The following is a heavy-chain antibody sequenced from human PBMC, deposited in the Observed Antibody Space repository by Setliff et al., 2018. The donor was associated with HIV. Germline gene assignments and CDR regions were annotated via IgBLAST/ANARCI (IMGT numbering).Heavy chain of an antibody. CDR2: ITYSGSHK. D-gene: IGHD5-12*01. CDR1: GFAFGSYA. V-gene: IGHV3-21*01. CDR3: AGENVDIVATTKAIDF. Sequence: PGGSLRLSCAASGFAFGSYAMNWVRQAPGKGLEWVSSITYSGSHKFYADSLKGRFTISRDNAEKSLYLQMNSLGAEDTAVYYCAGENVDIVATTKAIDFWGQGTLVT. J-gene: IGHJ4*02.